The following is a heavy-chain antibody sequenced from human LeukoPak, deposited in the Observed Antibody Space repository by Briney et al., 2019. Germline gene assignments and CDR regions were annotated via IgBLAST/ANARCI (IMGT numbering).Heavy chain of an antibody. V-gene: IGHV3-30*02. CDR1: GFTFSSYG. CDR3: AKDHRAYCGGNCVDFDY. D-gene: IGHD2-21*02. CDR2: IRYDGSNK. Sequence: GGSLRLSCAASGFTFSSYGMHWVRQAPGKGLEWVAFIRYDGSNKYYADSVKGRFTISRDNSKDTLYLQMNSLRAEDTAVYYCAKDHRAYCGGNCVDFDYWGQGTLATVSS. J-gene: IGHJ4*02.